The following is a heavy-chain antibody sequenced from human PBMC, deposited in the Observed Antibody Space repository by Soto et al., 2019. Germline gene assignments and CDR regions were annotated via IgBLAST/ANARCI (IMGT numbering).Heavy chain of an antibody. CDR1: GGSISSYY. CDR3: ARVTPSQPYYYDSSGEFDY. D-gene: IGHD3-22*01. Sequence: SETLSLTCTVSGGSISSYYWSWIRQPPGKGLEWIGYIYYSGSTNYNPSLKRRVTISVDTSKNQFSLKLSSVTAADTAVYYCARVTPSQPYYYDSSGEFDYWGQGTLVTVSS. V-gene: IGHV4-59*01. CDR2: IYYSGST. J-gene: IGHJ4*02.